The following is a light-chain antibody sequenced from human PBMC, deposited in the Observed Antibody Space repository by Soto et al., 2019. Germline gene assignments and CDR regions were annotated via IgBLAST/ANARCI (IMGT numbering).Light chain of an antibody. J-gene: IGLJ1*01. V-gene: IGLV1-51*01. CDR3: GTWDSSLSAYV. CDR1: SSNIGNNY. Sequence: QSVLTQPPSVSAAPGQKVTISCSGSSSNIGNNYVSWYQQLPGTAPTLLIYDNNKRPSGIPDRFSGSKSGTSATLVITGLQTGDEADYYCGTWDSSLSAYVFGTGTKVTVL. CDR2: DNN.